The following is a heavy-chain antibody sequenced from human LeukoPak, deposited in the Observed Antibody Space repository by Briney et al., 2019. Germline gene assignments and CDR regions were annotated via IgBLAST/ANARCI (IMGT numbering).Heavy chain of an antibody. V-gene: IGHV4-61*02. D-gene: IGHD2-15*01. Sequence: SETLSLTCTVSGGSISSGSYYWSWIRQPAGKGLEWIGRIYTSGSTNYNPSLKSRVTISVDTSKNQFSLKLSSVTAADTAVYYCARDRNVGYCSGGSCYVGTNWFDPWGQGTLVTVSS. CDR2: IYTSGST. CDR1: GGSISSGSYY. J-gene: IGHJ5*02. CDR3: ARDRNVGYCSGGSCYVGTNWFDP.